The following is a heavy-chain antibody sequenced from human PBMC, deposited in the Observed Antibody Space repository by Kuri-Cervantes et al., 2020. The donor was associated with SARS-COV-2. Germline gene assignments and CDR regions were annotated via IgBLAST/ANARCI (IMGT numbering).Heavy chain of an antibody. CDR1: GYTFTSYD. Sequence: ASVKVSCKASGYTFTSYDINWVRQATGQGLEWMGWMNPNSGNTGYAQKFQGRVTITRNTSISTAYMELSSLRSEDTAVYYCARVGIVVVVAAIPDWLDPWGQGTLVTVSS. D-gene: IGHD2-15*01. CDR3: ARVGIVVVVAAIPDWLDP. CDR2: MNPNSGNT. V-gene: IGHV1-8*03. J-gene: IGHJ5*02.